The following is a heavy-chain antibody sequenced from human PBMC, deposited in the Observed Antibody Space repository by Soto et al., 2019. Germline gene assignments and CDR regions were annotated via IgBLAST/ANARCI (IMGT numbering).Heavy chain of an antibody. CDR3: AGYDILTGYYYYGMDV. V-gene: IGHV3-7*05. J-gene: IGHJ6*02. Sequence: EVQLVESGGGLVQPGGSLRLSCAASGFTFSSYWMSWVRQAPGKGLEWVANIKQDGSEKYYVDSVKGRFPISRDNAKNSLYLQMNSLRAEDTAVYYCAGYDILTGYYYYGMDVWGQGTTVTVSS. CDR1: GFTFSSYW. CDR2: IKQDGSEK. D-gene: IGHD3-9*01.